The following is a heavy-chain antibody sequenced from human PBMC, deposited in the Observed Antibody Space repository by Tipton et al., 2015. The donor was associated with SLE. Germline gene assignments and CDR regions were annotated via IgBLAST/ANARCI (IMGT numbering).Heavy chain of an antibody. CDR1: GFTFSSYS. Sequence: SLRLSCAASGFTFSSYSMNWVRQAPGKGLEWVSYISSSSSTIYYADSVKGRFTISRDNRKNSLYLQMNSLRTEDTALYYCAKVFFRGIYSFFYYWGQGSVVSVSS. CDR2: ISSSSSTI. D-gene: IGHD1-26*01. V-gene: IGHV3-48*04. CDR3: AKVFFRGIYSFFYY. J-gene: IGHJ4*02.